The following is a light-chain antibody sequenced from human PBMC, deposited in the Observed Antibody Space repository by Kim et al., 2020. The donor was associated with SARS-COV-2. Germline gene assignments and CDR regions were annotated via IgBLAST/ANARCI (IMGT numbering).Light chain of an antibody. J-gene: IGLJ3*02. V-gene: IGLV2-14*03. CDR2: DVR. Sequence: QSIPISATGTSNDVGGYNYVSWYQHHPGKAPKLMIYDVRERPSGVSIRFSGSASGDTDSLTISVLQAEDEADYYCISYTDSGALRVLGGGTKLTVL. CDR1: SNDVGGYNY. CDR3: ISYTDSGALRV.